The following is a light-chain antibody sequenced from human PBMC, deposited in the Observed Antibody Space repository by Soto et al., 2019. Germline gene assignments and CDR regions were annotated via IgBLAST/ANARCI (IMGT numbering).Light chain of an antibody. Sequence: QSVLTQPPSASGTPGQRVTISCSGSRASIGSNTVTWYQHLPGAAPKLLVYNNNQRPSGVPDRFSGSKSDTSASLAISGLQFEDEAVYYCAAWDNSLSGRLFGGGTKLTVL. CDR1: RASIGSNT. CDR3: AAWDNSLSGRL. J-gene: IGLJ3*02. V-gene: IGLV1-44*01. CDR2: NNN.